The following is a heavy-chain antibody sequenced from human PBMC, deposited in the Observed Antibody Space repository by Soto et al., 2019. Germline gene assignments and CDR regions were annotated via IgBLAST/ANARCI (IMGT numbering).Heavy chain of an antibody. J-gene: IGHJ4*02. V-gene: IGHV3-11*01. D-gene: IGHD2-21*01. Sequence: PGGSLRLSCAASGFRFRDYFMSWIRQAPGKGLEWVSYIGPYGNTIYYADSVKGRFTISRDDATSSLHLHMNSLRTEDTAVYYCARDDHTYGVYWGQGTPVTVSS. CDR3: ARDDHTYGVY. CDR1: GFRFRDYF. CDR2: IGPYGNTI.